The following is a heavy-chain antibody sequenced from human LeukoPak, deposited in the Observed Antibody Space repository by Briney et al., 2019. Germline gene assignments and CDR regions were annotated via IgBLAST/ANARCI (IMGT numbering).Heavy chain of an antibody. V-gene: IGHV3-53*04. CDR3: ANRMTF. Sequence: PGGSLRLSCAASGVTVSSDYMSWVRQAPGKGLEWVSVIYRDGNTYYADSVKGRFTISRHNSKNTLFLQMDSLRTEDTAIYYCANRMTFGGQGTLVTVS. CDR2: IYRDGNT. J-gene: IGHJ4*02. CDR1: GVTVSSDY. D-gene: IGHD2/OR15-2a*01.